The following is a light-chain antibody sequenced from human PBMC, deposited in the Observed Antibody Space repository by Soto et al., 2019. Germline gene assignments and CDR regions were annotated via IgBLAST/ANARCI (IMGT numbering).Light chain of an antibody. V-gene: IGLV1-40*01. CDR3: QSYDSSLSGVV. CDR2: GNS. Sequence: QSVLTQPPSVSGAPGQSVTISCTGSSSNIGAGYDVHWYQQLPGTAPKLLIYGNSNRPSGVPKRFSGSKSGTSASLAITGLQVEDEADYYCQSYDSSLSGVVFGGGTKLTVL. CDR1: SSNIGAGYD. J-gene: IGLJ3*02.